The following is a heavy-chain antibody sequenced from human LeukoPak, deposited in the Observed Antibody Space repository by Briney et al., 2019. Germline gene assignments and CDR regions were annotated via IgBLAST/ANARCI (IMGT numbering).Heavy chain of an antibody. D-gene: IGHD2-2*02. CDR3: AKVGYCSSTSCYTNYYYTDV. CDR1: GFTFSSYG. CDR2: IRYDVSNK. V-gene: IGHV3-30*02. J-gene: IGHJ6*03. Sequence: GGSLRLSCAASGFTFSSYGMHWVRQAPGKGLEWVAFIRYDVSNKYYADSVKGRFTISRDNSKNTLYLQMHSLRAEDTAVYYCAKVGYCSSTSCYTNYYYTDVWGKGTTVTVSS.